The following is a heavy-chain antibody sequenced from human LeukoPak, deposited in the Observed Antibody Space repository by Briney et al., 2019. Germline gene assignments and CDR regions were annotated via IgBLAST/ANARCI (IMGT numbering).Heavy chain of an antibody. CDR3: ARDRGSSDWAYNWFDP. Sequence: GGSLRLSCAASGFTFSSYAMHWVRQAPGKGLEYVSAISSHGGSTYYANSVKGRFTISRDNSKNTLYLQMGSLRAEDVAVYYCARDRGSSDWAYNWFDPWGQGTLVTVSS. CDR1: GFTFSSYA. CDR2: ISSHGGST. J-gene: IGHJ5*02. V-gene: IGHV3-64*01. D-gene: IGHD6-19*01.